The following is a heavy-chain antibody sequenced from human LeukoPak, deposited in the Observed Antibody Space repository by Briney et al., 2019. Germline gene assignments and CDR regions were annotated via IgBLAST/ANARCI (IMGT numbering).Heavy chain of an antibody. V-gene: IGHV6-1*01. CDR3: AREGWFGEPPSHWFDP. CDR2: TYYVSKWFN. J-gene: IGHJ5*02. CDR1: GDSVSSKSAT. Sequence: SQTLSLTCAISGDSVSSKSATWNWIRQSPSRGLEWLGRTYYVSKWFNDYAVSVKSRITITPDTSKNQSSLQLNSVTPEDTAVYYCAREGWFGEPPSHWFDPWGQGTLVTVSS. D-gene: IGHD3-10*01.